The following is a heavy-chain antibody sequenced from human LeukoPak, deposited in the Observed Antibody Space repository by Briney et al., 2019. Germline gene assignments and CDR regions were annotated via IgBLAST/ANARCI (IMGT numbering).Heavy chain of an antibody. V-gene: IGHV1-2*02. J-gene: IGHJ4*02. Sequence: ASVKVSCKASGYTITNNYMHWVRQAPGQELEWMGWIDPNSGGTNYAQKFQGRVTMTRDTSISTAYMELSRLRSDDTAVYYCAREVVRITMVRGDPKAVYYWGQGTLVTVSS. D-gene: IGHD3-10*01. CDR2: IDPNSGGT. CDR1: GYTITNNY. CDR3: AREVVRITMVRGDPKAVYY.